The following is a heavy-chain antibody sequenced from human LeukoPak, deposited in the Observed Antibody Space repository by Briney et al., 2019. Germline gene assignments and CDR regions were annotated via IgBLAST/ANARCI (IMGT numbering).Heavy chain of an antibody. V-gene: IGHV3-30-3*01. CDR3: ARDCEVGAPGYITGFDY. J-gene: IGHJ4*02. Sequence: GGSLRLSCAASGFTFSSYAMHWVRQAPGKGLEWVAVISYDGSNKYYADSVKGRFTISRDNSKNTLYLQMNSLRAEDTAVYYCARDCEVGAPGYITGFDYWGQGTLVTVSS. D-gene: IGHD1-26*01. CDR1: GFTFSSYA. CDR2: ISYDGSNK.